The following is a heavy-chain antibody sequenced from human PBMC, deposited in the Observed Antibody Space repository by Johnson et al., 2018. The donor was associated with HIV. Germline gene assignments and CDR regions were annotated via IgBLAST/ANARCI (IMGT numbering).Heavy chain of an antibody. V-gene: IGHV3-9*01. CDR2: INWISGSM. Sequence: VQVVESGGGVVQPGRSLRLSCAASGLTFDDYGMSWVRQAPGKGLEWVSGINWISGSMGYADSVKGRFTISRDNAKNSLYLQMNSLRAEDTAFYYCVKDTDSGSYPGAFDIWGQGTMVTVSS. CDR1: GLTFDDYG. D-gene: IGHD1-26*01. CDR3: VKDTDSGSYPGAFDI. J-gene: IGHJ3*02.